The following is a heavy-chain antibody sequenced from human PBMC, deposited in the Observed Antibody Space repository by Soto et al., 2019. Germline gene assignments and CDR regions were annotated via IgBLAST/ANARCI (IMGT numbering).Heavy chain of an antibody. D-gene: IGHD1-26*01. CDR1: GASITSGGYS. J-gene: IGHJ4*02. CDR2: INHLETT. V-gene: IGHV4-30-2*01. CDR3: ARGGGSDSFDY. Sequence: QLQLHESGSGLVKPSQTLSLTCTVSGASITSGGYSWSWIRKTPGKGLEWIGYINHLETTFYNPSFESRLSLSIDRAKTQFSLNLNSMSAADRAVYFCARGGGSDSFDYWGQGILVTVSS.